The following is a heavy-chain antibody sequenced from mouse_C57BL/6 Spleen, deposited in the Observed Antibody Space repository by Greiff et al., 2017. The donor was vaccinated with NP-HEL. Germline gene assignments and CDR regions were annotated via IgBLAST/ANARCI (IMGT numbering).Heavy chain of an antibody. CDR3: ARLTGRPY. Sequence: EVHLVESGGGLVKPGGSLKLSCAASGFTFSSYAMSWVRQTPEKRLEWVATISDGGSYTYYPDNVKGRFTISRDNAKNNLYLQMSHLKSEDTAMYYCARLTGRPYWGQGTTLTVSS. D-gene: IGHD4-1*01. CDR2: ISDGGSYT. V-gene: IGHV5-4*01. J-gene: IGHJ2*01. CDR1: GFTFSSYA.